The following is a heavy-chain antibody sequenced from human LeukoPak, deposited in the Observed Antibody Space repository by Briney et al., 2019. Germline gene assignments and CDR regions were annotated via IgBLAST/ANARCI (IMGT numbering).Heavy chain of an antibody. J-gene: IGHJ4*02. CDR1: GFSLSTSGVA. CDR3: AHKGIRGYFDY. CDR2: IYWDDDK. Sequence: SGPTLVKPTQTLTLTCTFSGFSLSTSGVAVGWIRQPPVKALEWLTLIYWDDDKRYSSSLKNRVSVTKDTSKNQVVLTMTNMDPVDTATYYCAHKGIRGYFDYWGQGTLVTVSS. V-gene: IGHV2-5*02. D-gene: IGHD5-18*01.